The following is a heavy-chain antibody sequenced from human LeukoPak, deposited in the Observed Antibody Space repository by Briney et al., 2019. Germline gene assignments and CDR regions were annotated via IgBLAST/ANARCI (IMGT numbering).Heavy chain of an antibody. J-gene: IGHJ4*02. CDR1: GFTFSSYG. CDR3: AKDAIGNYYDSSGLD. V-gene: IGHV3-30*18. CDR2: ISYDGSNK. D-gene: IGHD3-22*01. Sequence: PGRSLRLSCAASGFTFSSYGMHWVRQAPGKGLEWVAVISYDGSNKYYADPVKGRFTISRDNSKNTLYLQMNSLRAEDTAVYYCAKDAIGNYYDSSGLDWGQGTLVTVSS.